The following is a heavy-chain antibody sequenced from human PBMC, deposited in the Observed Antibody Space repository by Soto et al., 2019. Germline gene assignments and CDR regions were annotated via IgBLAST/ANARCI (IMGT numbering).Heavy chain of an antibody. CDR2: IYYSGST. D-gene: IGHD2-15*01. CDR3: ASILGYCSGGSCYEILYYFAY. CDR1: GGSISSSSYY. V-gene: IGHV4-39*01. Sequence: PSETLSLTCTVSGGSISSSSYYWGWIRQPPGKGLEWIGSIYYSGSTYYNPSLKSRVTISVDTSKNQFSLKLSSVTAADTAVYYCASILGYCSGGSCYEILYYFAYWGQGTLVTVSS. J-gene: IGHJ4*02.